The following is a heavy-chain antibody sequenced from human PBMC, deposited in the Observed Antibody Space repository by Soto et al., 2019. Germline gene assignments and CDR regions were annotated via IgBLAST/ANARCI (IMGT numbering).Heavy chain of an antibody. CDR3: AKGRLITIFGVVINPPDY. J-gene: IGHJ4*02. D-gene: IGHD3-3*01. CDR1: GFTFSSYA. V-gene: IGHV3-23*01. CDR2: ISGSGGST. Sequence: GGSLRLSCAASGFTFSSYAMSWVRQAPGKGLEWVSAISGSGGSTYYADSVKGRFTISRDNSKNTLYLQMSSLRAEDTAVYYCAKGRLITIFGVVINPPDYWGQGTLVTVSS.